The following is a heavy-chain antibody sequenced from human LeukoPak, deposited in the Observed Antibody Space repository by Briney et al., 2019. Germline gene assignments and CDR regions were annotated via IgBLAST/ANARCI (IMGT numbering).Heavy chain of an antibody. CDR2: IYYSGST. J-gene: IGHJ3*02. CDR3: ARAPRWEFWSRYLGGDAFDI. V-gene: IGHV4-59*01. CDR1: GGSISSYY. Sequence: SETLSLTCTVSGGSISSYYWSWIRQPPGKGLEWIGYIYYSGSTNYNPSLKSRVTISVDTSKNQFSLKLSSVTAADTAVYYCARAPRWEFWSRYLGGDAFDIWGQGTMVTVSS. D-gene: IGHD3-3*01.